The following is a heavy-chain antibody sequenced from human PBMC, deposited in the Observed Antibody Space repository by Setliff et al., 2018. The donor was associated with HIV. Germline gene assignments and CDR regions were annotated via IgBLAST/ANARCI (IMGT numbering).Heavy chain of an antibody. V-gene: IGHV4-38-2*01. CDR2: IYHSGNA. D-gene: IGHD3-10*01. Sequence: SETLSLTCAVSGYSISNGYYWGWIRQPPGKGLEWIGNIYHSGNAYFHPSLKSRVTISVDTSKNQFSLNLTSVTAADTAVYXXXRFMRGIIIRYYYYGMDVWGXGTTVTXSS. J-gene: IGHJ6*04. CDR1: GYSISNGYY. CDR3: XRFMRGIIIRYYYYGMDV.